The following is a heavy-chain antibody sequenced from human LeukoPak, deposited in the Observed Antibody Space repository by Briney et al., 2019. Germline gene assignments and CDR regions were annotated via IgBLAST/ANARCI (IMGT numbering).Heavy chain of an antibody. CDR3: ASRSSPPVEAFDI. CDR2: ISSSSSYI. CDR1: GFTFSSYS. Sequence: GRSLRLSCAASGFTFSSYSMNWVRQAPGKGLEWVSSISSSSSYIYYADSVKGRFTISRDNAKNSLYLQTNSLRAEDTAVYYCASRSSPPVEAFDIWGQGTMVTVSS. J-gene: IGHJ3*02. V-gene: IGHV3-21*01. D-gene: IGHD6-13*01.